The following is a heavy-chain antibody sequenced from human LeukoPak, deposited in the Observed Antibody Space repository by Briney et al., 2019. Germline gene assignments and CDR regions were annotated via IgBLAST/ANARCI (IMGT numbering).Heavy chain of an antibody. V-gene: IGHV4-59*01. J-gene: IGHJ4*02. Sequence: SETLSLTCTVSGGPISSYYWSWIRQPPGKGLEWIGYIYYSGSTNYNPSLKSRATISVDTSKNQFSLNLSSVTAADTAVYYCASGMVIAPFDYWGQGNLVTVSS. D-gene: IGHD2-21*01. CDR1: GGPISSYY. CDR3: ASGMVIAPFDY. CDR2: IYYSGST.